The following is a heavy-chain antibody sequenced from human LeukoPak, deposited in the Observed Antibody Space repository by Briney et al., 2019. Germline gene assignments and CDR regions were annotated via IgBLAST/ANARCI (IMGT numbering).Heavy chain of an antibody. Sequence: PSETLSLTCTVSGGSISSYYWSWIRQPPGKGLEWIGYIYYSGSTNYNPSLKSRVTISVDTSKNQFSLKLSSVTAADTAVYYCARCLRYNWNDDRFDPWGQGTLVTVPS. V-gene: IGHV4-59*08. CDR3: ARCLRYNWNDDRFDP. D-gene: IGHD1-20*01. CDR1: GGSISSYY. CDR2: IYYSGST. J-gene: IGHJ5*02.